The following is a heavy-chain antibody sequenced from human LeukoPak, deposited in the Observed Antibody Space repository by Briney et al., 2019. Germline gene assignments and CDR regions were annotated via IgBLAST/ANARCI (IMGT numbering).Heavy chain of an antibody. CDR1: GFTFTIYW. D-gene: IGHD2-15*01. CDR2: IKQDGSKK. Sequence: GGSLRLSCAASGFTFTIYWMSWVCQAPGKGLEWVANIKQDGSKKYYVDSVKGRFTMSRDNAKNSLYLQMNSLRAEDTAVYYCARGYCSGGSCYSIYFDNWGQGTLVTVSS. CDR3: ARGYCSGGSCYSIYFDN. V-gene: IGHV3-7*01. J-gene: IGHJ4*02.